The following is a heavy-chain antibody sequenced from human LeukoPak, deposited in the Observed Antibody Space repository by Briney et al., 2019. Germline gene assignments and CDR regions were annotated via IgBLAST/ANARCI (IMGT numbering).Heavy chain of an antibody. V-gene: IGHV3-53*01. CDR3: ARFIGYCSSTSCYNHGMDV. Sequence: GGSLRLSCAASGFTVSSNYMSWVRQAPGKGLEWVSVIYSGGSTYYADSVKGRFTISRDNSKNKLYLQMNSLRAEDTAVYYCARFIGYCSSTSCYNHGMDVWGQGTTVTVSS. D-gene: IGHD2-2*02. CDR2: IYSGGST. CDR1: GFTVSSNY. J-gene: IGHJ6*02.